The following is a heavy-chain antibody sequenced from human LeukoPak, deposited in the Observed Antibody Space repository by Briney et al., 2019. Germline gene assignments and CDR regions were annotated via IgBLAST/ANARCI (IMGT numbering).Heavy chain of an antibody. D-gene: IGHD2-2*01. CDR2: IYYSGST. V-gene: IGHV4-39*01. CDR3: ARLGTGPAASN. J-gene: IGHJ4*02. CDR1: GGSISSSSYY. Sequence: PSETLSLTCTVSGGSISSSSYYWGWIRQPPGKGLEWIGSIYYSGSTYYNPSLKSRVTISVDTSKNQFSLKLSSVTAADTAVYYCARLGTGPAASNWGQGTLVTVSS.